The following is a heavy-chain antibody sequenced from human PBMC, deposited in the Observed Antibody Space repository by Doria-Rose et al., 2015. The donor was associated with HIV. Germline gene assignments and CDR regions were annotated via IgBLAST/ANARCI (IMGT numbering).Heavy chain of an antibody. CDR2: IFSDDER. J-gene: IGHJ4*02. CDR1: GVSLSSPGMG. CDR3: ARIKSSRWYHKYYFDF. V-gene: IGHV2-26*01. Sequence: QITLKESGPVLVKPTETLTLTCTVSGVSLSSPGMGVSWIRQPPGQALEWLANIFSDDERSYQTSLQSRLTISRGTSKSQVVLTMTDMDPVDTATYYCARIKSSRWYHKYYFDFWGQGTLVIVSA. D-gene: IGHD6-13*01.